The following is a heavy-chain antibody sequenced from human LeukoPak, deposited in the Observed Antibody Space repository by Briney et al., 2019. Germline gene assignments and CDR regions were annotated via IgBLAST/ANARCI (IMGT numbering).Heavy chain of an antibody. CDR1: GDTLTELS. J-gene: IGHJ4*01. CDR3: TTREIVVEPAQTSMVRGVLWRSDF. D-gene: IGHD3-10*01. CDR2: FDPKEGER. Sequence: ASVKVSCKVSGDTLTELSMHWVRQAPGKGLEWMGGFDPKEGERVYAQNFQGRFTMTEDASSGTAYMELNSLRSEDTAVYYCTTREIVVEPAQTSMVRGVLWRSDFWGHGTLVTVSS. V-gene: IGHV1-24*01.